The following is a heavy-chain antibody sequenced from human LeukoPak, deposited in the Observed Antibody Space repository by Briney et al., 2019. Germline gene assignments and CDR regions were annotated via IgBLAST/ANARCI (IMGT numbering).Heavy chain of an antibody. Sequence: GKSLRLSCAASGFTFSSYDMHWVRQAPGKGLEWGAVISYDGSNKYYADSVKGRVTISRDNSKNTLYLQMNSLRAEDTAMYYCVKDRHYSSSIMGIWGQGTLVTVSS. D-gene: IGHD6-19*01. CDR1: GFTFSSYD. CDR3: VKDRHYSSSIMGI. CDR2: ISYDGSNK. V-gene: IGHV3-30*18. J-gene: IGHJ4*02.